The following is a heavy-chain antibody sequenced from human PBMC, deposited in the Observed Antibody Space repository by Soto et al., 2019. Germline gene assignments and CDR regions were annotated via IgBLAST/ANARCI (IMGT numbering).Heavy chain of an antibody. V-gene: IGHV1-46*04. Sequence: QVQLMQSGAEVKKPGASVKVSCKASGDTFTDYYIHWVRQAPGQGLEWMGTVNPSGGHTTYAQHLLGRVTMTRDTSTSTLYTELTSLTSDDTAIYYCARGGHVVVVTAALDYWGQGTLVTVSS. D-gene: IGHD2-21*02. CDR1: GDTFTDYY. CDR2: VNPSGGHT. CDR3: ARGGHVVVVTAALDY. J-gene: IGHJ4*02.